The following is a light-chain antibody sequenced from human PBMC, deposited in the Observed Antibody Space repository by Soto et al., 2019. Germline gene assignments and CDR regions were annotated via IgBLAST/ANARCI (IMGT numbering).Light chain of an antibody. CDR2: GAS. J-gene: IGKJ1*01. V-gene: IGKV3-20*01. CDR3: QQYAGSPRT. Sequence: EIVLTQSPGTLSLSPGARATLSCRSSQSVSNNYLAWYQQKPGQAPRLPIYGASNRATGIPDRFSGSGSGTDFTLTINRVEPEDFAVYFCQQYAGSPRTFGQGTKVDIK. CDR1: QSVSNNY.